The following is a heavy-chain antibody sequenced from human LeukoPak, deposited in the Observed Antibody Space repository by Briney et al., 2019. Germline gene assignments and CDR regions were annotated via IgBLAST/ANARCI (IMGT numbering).Heavy chain of an antibody. CDR2: IIPILGIA. J-gene: IGHJ4*02. CDR3: ARDHVGYYGSGSYYAVDY. V-gene: IGHV1-69*04. Sequence: ASVKVSCKASGGTFTNYAISWVRQAPGQGLEWMGRIIPILGIANYAQKFQGRVTITADKSTSTAYMELSSLRSEDTAVYYCARDHVGYYGSGSYYAVDYWGQGTLVTVSS. D-gene: IGHD3-10*01. CDR1: GGTFTNYA.